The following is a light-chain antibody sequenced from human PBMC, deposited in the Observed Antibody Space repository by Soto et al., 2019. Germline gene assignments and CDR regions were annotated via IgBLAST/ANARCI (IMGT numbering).Light chain of an antibody. CDR2: GTS. CDR1: QSLSGD. V-gene: IGKV3-15*01. Sequence: EIVMTQSPATLSVSPGDRVTLSCRASQSLSGDLAWYQQKPGQAPRLLIYGTSTRAAGVPARFSGSGSGSEFTLTISSLQSEDFAVYYCQQFNDWPPYTFGQGTKLEIK. CDR3: QQFNDWPPYT. J-gene: IGKJ2*01.